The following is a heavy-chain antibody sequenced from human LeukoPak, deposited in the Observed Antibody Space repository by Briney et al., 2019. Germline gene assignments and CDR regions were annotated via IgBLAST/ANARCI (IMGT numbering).Heavy chain of an antibody. CDR1: GGSFSGYY. CDR3: ARDRLSVGATYNWFDP. V-gene: IGHV4-34*01. Sequence: SETLSLTCAVYGGSFSGYYWSWIRQPPGKGLEWIGEINHSGSTNYNPSLKSRVSISVDTSKNQFSLKLSSVTAADTAVYYCARDRLSVGATYNWFDPWGQGTLVTVSS. J-gene: IGHJ5*02. CDR2: INHSGST. D-gene: IGHD1-26*01.